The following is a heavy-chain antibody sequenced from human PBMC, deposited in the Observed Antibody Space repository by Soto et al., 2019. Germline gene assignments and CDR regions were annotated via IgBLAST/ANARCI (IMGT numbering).Heavy chain of an antibody. CDR3: AADYDYGDYNFDY. CDR1: GFTFTSSA. D-gene: IGHD4-17*01. Sequence: ASVKVSCKASGFTFTSSAVQWVRQARGQRLEWIGWIVVGSGNTNYAQKFQERVTITRDMSTSTAYMELSSLRSEDTAVYCCAADYDYGDYNFDYWGQGTLVTVSS. V-gene: IGHV1-58*01. J-gene: IGHJ4*02. CDR2: IVVGSGNT.